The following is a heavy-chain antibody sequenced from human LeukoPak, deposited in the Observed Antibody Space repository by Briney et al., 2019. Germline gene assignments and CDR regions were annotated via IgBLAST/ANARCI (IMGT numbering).Heavy chain of an antibody. Sequence: GGSLRLSCAASGFTFSSYGMSWVRQAPGKGLEWVSAISGSGGSTYYADSVKGRFTISRDNSKNTLYLQMNSLRAEDTAVYYCAKDLGIAARPGYFDYWGQGTLVTVSS. D-gene: IGHD6-6*01. V-gene: IGHV3-23*01. J-gene: IGHJ4*02. CDR1: GFTFSSYG. CDR2: ISGSGGST. CDR3: AKDLGIAARPGYFDY.